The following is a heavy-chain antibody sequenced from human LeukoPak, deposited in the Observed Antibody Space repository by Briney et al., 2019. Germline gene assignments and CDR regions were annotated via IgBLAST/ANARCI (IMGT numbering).Heavy chain of an antibody. CDR3: AKDLASDGGNTLGYFDL. Sequence: PGGSLRLSCAASGFTFSNYNMNWVRQAPGKGLEWLSYISSSSGTIYYADSVKGRFTISRDNAKNSLYLQMNSLRVEDTAVYFCAKDLASDGGNTLGYFDLWGSGSLVAVSS. CDR2: ISSSSGTI. J-gene: IGHJ2*01. D-gene: IGHD4-23*01. V-gene: IGHV3-48*01. CDR1: GFTFSNYN.